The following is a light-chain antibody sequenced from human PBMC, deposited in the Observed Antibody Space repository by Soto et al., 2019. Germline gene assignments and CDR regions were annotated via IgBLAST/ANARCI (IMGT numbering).Light chain of an antibody. J-gene: IGLJ1*01. V-gene: IGLV1-44*01. Sequence: QSVLTQPPSASGTPGQRVTISCSGSSSNVGSNTVNWYQQLPGTAPKLLIYSNNQRPSGVPDRFSGSKSGTSASLAISGLQSGDEAASYCAAWHDSLNAYVFATGTKVTVL. CDR3: AAWHDSLNAYV. CDR1: SSNVGSNT. CDR2: SNN.